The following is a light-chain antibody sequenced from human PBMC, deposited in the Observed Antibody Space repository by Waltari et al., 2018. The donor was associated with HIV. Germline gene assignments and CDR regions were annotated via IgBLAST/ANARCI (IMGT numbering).Light chain of an antibody. Sequence: EIALTQYPDTLSLSPGERATLSCTASQSVTSGYLAWYHQKPGRTPRLVISGASCRATGSPDSFSGSGSGTHVTLTINGVEPEDFAVYFCQQYATSPELTFGGGTQLDIK. CDR3: QQYATSPELT. CDR2: GAS. CDR1: QSVTSGY. J-gene: IGKJ4*01. V-gene: IGKV3-20*01.